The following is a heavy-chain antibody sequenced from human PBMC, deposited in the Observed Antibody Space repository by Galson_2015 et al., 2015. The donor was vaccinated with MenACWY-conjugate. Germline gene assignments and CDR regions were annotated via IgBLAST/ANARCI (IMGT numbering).Heavy chain of an antibody. D-gene: IGHD2-2*01. CDR1: GYTFTTFW. Sequence: QSGAEVKTPGESLKISCKGSGYTFTTFWIGWGGQLPGKGLGWMGIFSPGDSEPKYSPSFQGQVIISADKSISTAYLQWSSLKASDTAMYYCARGTEVGQLLSDETWFDPWAREPRSPSPQ. J-gene: IGHJ5*02. V-gene: IGHV5-51*01. CDR2: FSPGDSEP. CDR3: ARGTEVGQLLSDETWFDP.